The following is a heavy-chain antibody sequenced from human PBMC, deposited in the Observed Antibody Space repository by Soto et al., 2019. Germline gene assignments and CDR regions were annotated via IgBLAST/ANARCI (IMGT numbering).Heavy chain of an antibody. J-gene: IGHJ4*02. CDR1: GGSISSSSYY. CDR3: ARRKGYYHDSSGFDY. Sequence: QLHLQESGPGLVKPSEILSLTCTVSGGSISSSSYYWGWIRQSPGRGLEWIGSIHYTGITYYNSSLKSRVTMYVDTAKNQFSLKLTSVTAADTAVYYCARRKGYYHDSSGFDYWGQGTLVTVSS. CDR2: IHYTGIT. D-gene: IGHD3-22*01. V-gene: IGHV4-39*01.